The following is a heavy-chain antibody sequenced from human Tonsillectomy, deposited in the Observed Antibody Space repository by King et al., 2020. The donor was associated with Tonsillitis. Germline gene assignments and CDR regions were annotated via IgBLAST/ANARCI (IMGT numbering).Heavy chain of an antibody. CDR3: ASSPFGPPYSYGPSDY. CDR1: GYSFTKYW. V-gene: IGHV5-51*03. D-gene: IGHD5-18*01. J-gene: IGHJ4*02. Sequence: VQLVESGAEVKKPGESLKISCKGSGYSFTKYWIGWVRQMPGKGLEWMGIINPGDSETRYSPSFQGQVTISADKSVSTAYLQWSSLKASDTAMFYCASSPFGPPYSYGPSDYWGQGTLVTVSS. CDR2: INPGDSET.